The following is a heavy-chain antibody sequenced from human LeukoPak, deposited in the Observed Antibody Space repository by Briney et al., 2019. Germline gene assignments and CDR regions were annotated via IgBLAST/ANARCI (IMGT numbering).Heavy chain of an antibody. D-gene: IGHD6-13*01. J-gene: IGHJ4*02. V-gene: IGHV3-64*01. CDR3: ARDAGIAAFKDH. Sequence: GGSLRLSCAASGFTFSSYAMHWVRQAPGKGLEYVSAISSNGGSTYYANSVKGRFTISRDNSKNTLYLQMNSLRAEDTAVYYCARDAGIAAFKDHWGQGTLVTVSS. CDR1: GFTFSSYA. CDR2: ISSNGGST.